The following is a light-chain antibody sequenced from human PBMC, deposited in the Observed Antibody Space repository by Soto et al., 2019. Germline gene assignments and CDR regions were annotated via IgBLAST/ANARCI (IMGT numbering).Light chain of an antibody. J-gene: IGLJ2*01. CDR1: ASNIGSNP. CDR3: ASWDVSLNVVV. Sequence: QSVVTQPPSASGTPGQRVTISCSGSASNIGSNPVNWYQQLPGTAPKLLIYSSSHRPSEVPDRISGSKSGTSASLAISGLQSGDEADYYCASWDVSLNVVVFGGGTKLTVL. CDR2: SSS. V-gene: IGLV1-44*01.